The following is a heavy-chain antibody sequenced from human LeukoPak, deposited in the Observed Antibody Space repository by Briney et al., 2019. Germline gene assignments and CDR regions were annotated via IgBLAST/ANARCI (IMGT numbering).Heavy chain of an antibody. CDR2: ISGSGGNT. Sequence: GGTVRLSCAASGFTFSRNGMTWVRQAPGKGLEWVSAISGSGGNTYYADSVKGRFTISRDNSKNTLYLQMNSLRAEDTAVYYCAKDRRAGSYDYWGQGTLVTVSS. J-gene: IGHJ4*02. CDR3: AKDRRAGSYDY. CDR1: GFTFSRNG. D-gene: IGHD3-10*01. V-gene: IGHV3-23*01.